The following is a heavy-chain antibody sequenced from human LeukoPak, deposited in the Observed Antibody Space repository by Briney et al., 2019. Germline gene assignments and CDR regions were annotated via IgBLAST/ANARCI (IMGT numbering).Heavy chain of an antibody. CDR3: AKGDGDYWYYGMDV. Sequence: GGSLRLSCAASGFTFSNYAMHWVRQAPGKGLEWVAVIVHDGSNKYHADSVKGRLTVSRDNSKNTLFLQMNSLRPEDTAVYYCAKGDGDYWYYGMDVWGQGTTVTVSS. CDR2: IVHDGSNK. CDR1: GFTFSNYA. D-gene: IGHD4-17*01. J-gene: IGHJ6*02. V-gene: IGHV3-30*04.